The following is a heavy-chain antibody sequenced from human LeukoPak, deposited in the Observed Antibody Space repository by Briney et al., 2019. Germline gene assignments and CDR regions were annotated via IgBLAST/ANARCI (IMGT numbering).Heavy chain of an antibody. CDR2: ITSSSNI. V-gene: IGHV3-69-1*01. CDR1: GFTVSNNY. J-gene: IGHJ5*02. D-gene: IGHD6-6*01. CDR3: ARSANPGVHEFDP. Sequence: PGGSLRLSCAASGFTVSNNYMSWVRQAPGKGLEWLSYITSSSNINYADSVKGRFTISRDNAKNSLYLRMNSLRDEDTAVYYCARSANPGVHEFDPWGQGTLVTVSS.